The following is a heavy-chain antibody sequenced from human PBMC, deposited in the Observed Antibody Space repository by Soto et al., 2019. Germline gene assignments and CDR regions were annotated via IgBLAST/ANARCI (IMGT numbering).Heavy chain of an antibody. CDR1: GFTFSSYS. V-gene: IGHV3-21*01. Sequence: GGSLRLSCAASGFTFSSYSMNWVRQAPGKGLEWVSSISSSSSYIYYADSVKGRFTISRDNAKNSLYLQMNSLRAEDTAVYYCARDRGLWFGENILNAQKNWFDPWGQGTLVTVSS. CDR3: ARDRGLWFGENILNAQKNWFDP. CDR2: ISSSSSYI. D-gene: IGHD3-10*01. J-gene: IGHJ5*02.